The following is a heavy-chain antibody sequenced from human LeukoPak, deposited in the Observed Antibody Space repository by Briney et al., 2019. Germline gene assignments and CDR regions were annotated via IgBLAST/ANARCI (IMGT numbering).Heavy chain of an antibody. D-gene: IGHD6-13*01. V-gene: IGHV3-7*01. Sequence: GGSLSLSCAASGFTFSNCWMSWVRQAPGKGLEWVANIKEDGSEKYYVDSVKGRFTISRDNARNSLYLQMNSLRAEDTAVYYCASGRQLGYWGQGTLVTVSS. CDR3: ASGRQLGY. CDR2: IKEDGSEK. CDR1: GFTFSNCW. J-gene: IGHJ4*02.